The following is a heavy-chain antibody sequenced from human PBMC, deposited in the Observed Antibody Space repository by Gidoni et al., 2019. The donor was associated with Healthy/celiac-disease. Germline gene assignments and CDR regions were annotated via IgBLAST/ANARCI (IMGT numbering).Heavy chain of an antibody. CDR1: AVTFGHYY. J-gene: IGHJ4*02. CDR3: ARDKDYYDSSGLFDY. Sequence: QVQLVESGGGLVKPGGSLRLSCAASAVTFGHYYMSWIRQAPGKGLAWVSYISSSGSTIYYADSVKGRFTISRDNAKNSLYLQMNSLRAEDTAVYYCARDKDYYDSSGLFDYWGQGTLVTVSS. V-gene: IGHV3-11*01. CDR2: ISSSGSTI. D-gene: IGHD3-22*01.